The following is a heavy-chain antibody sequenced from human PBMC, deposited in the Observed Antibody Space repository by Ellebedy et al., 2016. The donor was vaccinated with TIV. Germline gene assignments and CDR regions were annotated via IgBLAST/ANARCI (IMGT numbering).Heavy chain of an antibody. J-gene: IGHJ1*01. CDR1: GFTFDSYW. Sequence: PGGSLRLSCKASGFTFDSYWIAWVRQKPGESLEWMGVIYPSDSDVRYSPSFQGQVTISADKSINSAYLRWRTLRASDTAMYYCARTFSSSWPNGHFHHWGQGTLIRVSS. CDR2: IYPSDSDV. CDR3: ARTFSSSWPNGHFHH. V-gene: IGHV5-51*01. D-gene: IGHD6-13*01.